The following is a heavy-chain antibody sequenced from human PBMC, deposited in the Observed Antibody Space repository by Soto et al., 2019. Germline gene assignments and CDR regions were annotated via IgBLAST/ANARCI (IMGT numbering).Heavy chain of an antibody. CDR3: AMRGASIFDS. CDR1: GYTFTIYG. J-gene: IGHJ4*02. V-gene: IGHV1-18*01. Sequence: QVELVQSGGEVKKPGASVTVSCKASGYTFTIYGIAWVRQVPGQGLEWMGWISVYNDKRNYAQKFQGRVTMTTDTSTSTAYLSLSNLRSDDTAVYFCAMRGASIFDSWGQGTLVTVSS. D-gene: IGHD6-6*01. CDR2: ISVYNDKR.